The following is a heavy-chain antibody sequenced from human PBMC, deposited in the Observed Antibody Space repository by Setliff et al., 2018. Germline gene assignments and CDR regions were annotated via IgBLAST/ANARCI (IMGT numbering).Heavy chain of an antibody. J-gene: IGHJ6*03. D-gene: IGHD6-19*01. CDR2: IYIGGSA. Sequence: ETLSLTCTVSGDSISSYYWSWIRQPAGKGLEWIGHIYIGGSANYNPSLKSRVTMSIDTSKNQSSLKLNSVTAADMAVYYCAREQWLDPPGYYYMDVWAKGTTVTVSS. CDR3: AREQWLDPPGYYYMDV. V-gene: IGHV4-4*07. CDR1: GDSISSYY.